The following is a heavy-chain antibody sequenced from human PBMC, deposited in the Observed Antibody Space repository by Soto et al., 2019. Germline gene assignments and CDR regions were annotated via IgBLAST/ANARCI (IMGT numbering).Heavy chain of an antibody. Sequence: ASVKVSCKASGFTFTGHYIHWVRQAPGQGLEWMGWINPNSGGTSYAQKFQGRVTMTRDTSITTAYMELSRLSSDDTAVYYYDSSGQKGAFDIWGQGTMVTVSS. D-gene: IGHD3-22*01. J-gene: IGHJ3*02. CDR1: GFTFTGHY. CDR3: DSSGQKGAFDI. V-gene: IGHV1-2*02. CDR2: INPNSGGT.